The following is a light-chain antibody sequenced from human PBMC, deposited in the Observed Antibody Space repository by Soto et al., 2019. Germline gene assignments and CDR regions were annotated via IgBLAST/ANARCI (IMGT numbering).Light chain of an antibody. Sequence: EIVLPQSTGTLSLSPGERATLSCRASQSVSSSYLAWYQQKPGQAPRLLIYGASSRATGIPDRFSGSGSGTDFTLTISRLEPEDFAVYYCQQYGSSPFGQGTRLEI. CDR2: GAS. V-gene: IGKV3-20*01. J-gene: IGKJ5*01. CDR3: QQYGSSP. CDR1: QSVSSSY.